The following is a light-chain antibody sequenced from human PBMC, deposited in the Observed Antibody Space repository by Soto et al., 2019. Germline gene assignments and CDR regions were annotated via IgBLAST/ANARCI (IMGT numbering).Light chain of an antibody. CDR1: SSDVGGYNY. J-gene: IGLJ1*01. CDR2: EVS. V-gene: IGLV2-14*01. Sequence: QSALTQPASVSGSPGQSITISCTGTSSDVGGYNYVSWYQQHPGKDPILMIYEVSNRPSGVSNRFSGSRSGNTASLTSSGIQAEDEADYYCSSYTSSSTQVFGTGTKVTVL. CDR3: SSYTSSSTQV.